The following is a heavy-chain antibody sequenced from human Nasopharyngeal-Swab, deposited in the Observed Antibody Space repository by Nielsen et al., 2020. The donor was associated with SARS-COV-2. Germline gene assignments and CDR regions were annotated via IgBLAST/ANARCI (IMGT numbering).Heavy chain of an antibody. V-gene: IGHV4-34*01. CDR2: INHSGST. D-gene: IGHD4-17*01. CDR1: GGSFSGYY. CDR3: ARHTVATPISHYFDY. Sequence: SETLSLTCAVYGGSFSGYYWSWIRQPPGKGLEWIGEINHSGSTNYNPSLKSRVTISVDTSKNQFSLKLSSVTAADTAVYYCARHTVATPISHYFDYWGQGTLVTVSS. J-gene: IGHJ4*02.